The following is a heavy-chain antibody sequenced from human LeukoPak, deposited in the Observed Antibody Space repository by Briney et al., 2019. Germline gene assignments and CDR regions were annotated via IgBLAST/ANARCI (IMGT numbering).Heavy chain of an antibody. Sequence: GASVKVSCKASGGTFSSYAISWVRQAPGQGLEWMGRIIPILGIANYAQKFQGRVTITADKSTSTAYMELSSLRSEDTAVYYCARRIGYYSAFDIWGQGTMVTVSS. CDR1: GGTFSSYA. D-gene: IGHD3-22*01. CDR2: IIPILGIA. J-gene: IGHJ3*02. CDR3: ARRIGYYSAFDI. V-gene: IGHV1-69*04.